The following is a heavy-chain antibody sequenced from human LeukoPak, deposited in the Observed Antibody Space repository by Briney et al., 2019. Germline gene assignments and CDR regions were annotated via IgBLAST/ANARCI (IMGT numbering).Heavy chain of an antibody. V-gene: IGHV3-7*01. D-gene: IGHD1-26*01. J-gene: IGHJ5*02. CDR1: GLTFNNYW. CDR3: VKDPVGAILREGSWFDP. Sequence: GGSLRLSCVASGLTFNNYWMSWVRQAPGKGLEWVANIKRDGSAKYYVDSVKGRFTISRDNAKNSLYLQMNSLTAEDTAIYYCVKDPVGAILREGSWFDPWGQGTLVTVSS. CDR2: IKRDGSAK.